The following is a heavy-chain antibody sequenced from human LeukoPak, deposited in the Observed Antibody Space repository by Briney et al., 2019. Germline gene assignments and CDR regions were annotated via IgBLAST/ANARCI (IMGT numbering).Heavy chain of an antibody. D-gene: IGHD4-17*01. CDR1: GDSISSGAYY. CDR3: AREGEYGDSYY. CDR2: TYRGRT. J-gene: IGHJ4*02. V-gene: IGHV4-30-2*01. Sequence: TLSLTCAVSGDSISSGAYYWNWIRQAPGKGPEWIGNTYRGRTRFNPSLTSRVTISLDMSKNQVSLNLTSVTAADTAIYYRAREGEYGDSYYWGQGTQVIVSA.